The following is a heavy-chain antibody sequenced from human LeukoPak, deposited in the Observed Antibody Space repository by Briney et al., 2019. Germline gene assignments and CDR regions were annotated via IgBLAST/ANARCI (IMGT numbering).Heavy chain of an antibody. CDR2: IRSSSSTI. Sequence: GGSLRLSCAASGFTLSSYRMNWVRQAPGKGLEWVSYIRSSSSTIYYADSVKGRFTISSDNAKNSLYLQMNTLRDEDTAVYFCARDSGYAFDTWGQGTMVTVSS. CDR3: ARDSGYAFDT. D-gene: IGHD2-15*01. V-gene: IGHV3-48*02. CDR1: GFTLSSYR. J-gene: IGHJ3*02.